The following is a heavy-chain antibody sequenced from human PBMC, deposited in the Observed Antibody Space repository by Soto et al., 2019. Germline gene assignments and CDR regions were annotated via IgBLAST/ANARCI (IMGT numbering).Heavy chain of an antibody. J-gene: IGHJ4*02. D-gene: IGHD3-22*01. CDR3: AKGNIGYYFDY. CDR2: ITYNSDTT. V-gene: IGHV3-23*01. CDR1: GFTFSSYA. Sequence: PGGSLRLSCAASGFTFSSYAMTWVRQAPGQGLEWVSAITYNSDTTYYADSVKGRFTISRDNSKNTLYLEMNSLRAEDTAIYYYAKGNIGYYFDYWGQGSVVTVSS.